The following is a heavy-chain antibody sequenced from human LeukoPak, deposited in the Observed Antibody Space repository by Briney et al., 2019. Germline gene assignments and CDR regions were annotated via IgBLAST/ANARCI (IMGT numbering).Heavy chain of an antibody. Sequence: NTGGSLRLSCAASGFTFSSYSMNSVRQAPGKGLEWVSSISSSSSYIYYADSVKGRFTISRDNAKNSLYLQMNSLRAEDTAVYYCARDEDYGEYFDYWGQGTLVTVSS. J-gene: IGHJ4*02. D-gene: IGHD4-17*01. CDR2: ISSSSSYI. CDR1: GFTFSSYS. CDR3: ARDEDYGEYFDY. V-gene: IGHV3-21*01.